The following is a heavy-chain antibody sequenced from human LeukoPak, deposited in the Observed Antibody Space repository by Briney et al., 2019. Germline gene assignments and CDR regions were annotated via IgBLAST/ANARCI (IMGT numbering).Heavy chain of an antibody. D-gene: IGHD6-19*01. J-gene: IGHJ4*02. CDR1: GNYW. CDR3: ARNSGWYVDY. V-gene: IGHV3-74*01. CDR2: VNSDGSWT. Sequence: PGGSLRLSCAASGNYWMHWVRQAPGKGLVWVSHVNSDGSWTSHADSVKGRFTISRDNSKNTLYLQMNSLRAEDTAVYYCARNSGWYVDYWGQGTLVTVSS.